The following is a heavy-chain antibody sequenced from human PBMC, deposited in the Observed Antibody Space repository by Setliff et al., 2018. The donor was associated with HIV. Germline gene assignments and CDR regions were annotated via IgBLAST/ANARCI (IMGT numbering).Heavy chain of an antibody. CDR1: GFIFSSYA. V-gene: IGHV3-23*03. Sequence: GGSLRLSCAASGFIFSSYAMSWVRQAPGKGLEWVSIIYSGGDSTYSADSVKGRFTISRDNSKNTLYLQMNSLRVEDTAVYHCARSPQGGYFDYWGQGTLVTVSS. CDR3: ARSPQGGYFDY. CDR2: IYSGGDST. J-gene: IGHJ4*03.